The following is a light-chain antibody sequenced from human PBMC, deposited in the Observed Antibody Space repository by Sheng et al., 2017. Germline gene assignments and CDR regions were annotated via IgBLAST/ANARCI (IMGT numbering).Light chain of an antibody. J-gene: IGKJ1*01. V-gene: IGKV1-5*03. Sequence: DIQMTQSPSTLSASVGDRVTITCRASQSISSWLAWYQQKPGKAPKLLIYKASSLESGVPSSFSGSGSGTEFTLTISSLQPDDFATYYCKQYNSYPWTFGQGPRWKSN. CDR3: KQYNSYPWT. CDR1: QSISSW. CDR2: KAS.